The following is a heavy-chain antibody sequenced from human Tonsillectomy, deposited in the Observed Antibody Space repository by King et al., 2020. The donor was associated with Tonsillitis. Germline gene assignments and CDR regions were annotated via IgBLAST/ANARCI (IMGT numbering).Heavy chain of an antibody. D-gene: IGHD3-9*01. J-gene: IGHJ6*02. CDR1: GFPFSDYY. CDR2: ISGSGDTL. V-gene: IGHV3-11*01. Sequence: VQLVESGGGLVKPGGSLRLSCAASGFPFSDYYMTWIRQAPGKGLEWVSYISGSGDTLDHTDSVRGRFTISRDNAKKSLFLQMNNLRAEDTAVYYCVRILQYFDWSMDVWGQGTTVTVSS. CDR3: VRILQYFDWSMDV.